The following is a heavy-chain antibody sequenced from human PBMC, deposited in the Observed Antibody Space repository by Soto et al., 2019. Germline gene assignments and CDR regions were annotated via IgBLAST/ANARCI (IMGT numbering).Heavy chain of an antibody. D-gene: IGHD3-10*01. CDR2: ISSSSSYI. CDR3: ARDWYGSGSYQVNYYYYYYMDV. J-gene: IGHJ6*03. CDR1: GFTFSSYS. Sequence: GGSLRLSCAASGFTFSSYSMNWVRQAPGKGLEWVSSISSSSSYIYYADSVKGRFTISRDNAKNSLYLQMNSLRAEDTAVYYCARDWYGSGSYQVNYYYYYYMDVWGKGTTVTVSS. V-gene: IGHV3-21*01.